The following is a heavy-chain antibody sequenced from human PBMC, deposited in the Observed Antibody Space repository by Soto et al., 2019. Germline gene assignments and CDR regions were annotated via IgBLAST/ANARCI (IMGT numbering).Heavy chain of an antibody. Sequence: QVQLVESGGGVVQPGRSLRLSCAASGFTFSNYGMHWVRQAPGKGLEWVAVMWYDGSNKYYADSVKGRFTISRDNSKNTLYLQMNSLRAEDTAVYYCAREGYVDTAMVIPYFDYWGQGTLVTVSS. J-gene: IGHJ4*02. CDR2: MWYDGSNK. CDR3: AREGYVDTAMVIPYFDY. CDR1: GFTFSNYG. D-gene: IGHD5-18*01. V-gene: IGHV3-33*01.